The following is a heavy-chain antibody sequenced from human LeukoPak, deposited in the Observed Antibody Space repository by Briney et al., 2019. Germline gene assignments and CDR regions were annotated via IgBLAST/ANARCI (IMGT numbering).Heavy chain of an antibody. CDR2: ISGSGGSI. Sequence: GGSLRLSCAASGFTFSSYAMSWVRQAPGKGLEWVSAISGSGGSIYYADSVKGRFTISRDNAKNSLYLQMNSLRAEDTAVYYCARGMTAYCGGDCYSPSDLDIWGQGTMVTVSS. CDR3: ARGMTAYCGGDCYSPSDLDI. D-gene: IGHD2-21*02. CDR1: GFTFSSYA. J-gene: IGHJ3*02. V-gene: IGHV3-23*01.